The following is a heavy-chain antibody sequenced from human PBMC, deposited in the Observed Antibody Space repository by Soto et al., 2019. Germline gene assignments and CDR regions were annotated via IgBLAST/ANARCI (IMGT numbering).Heavy chain of an antibody. CDR3: ARGGLQDALDV. CDR2: VNNDGTDT. J-gene: IGHJ6*02. CDR1: GFTFSNYW. V-gene: IGHV3-74*03. Sequence: EVQLVESGGGLVQPGGSLRLSCAASGFTFSNYWMYWVRQAPGKGLVWVSRVNNDGTDTTHADSVKGRFTISRDNAEITLYPQMNSLRAELTAGYYCARGGLQDALDVWGQGSTVTVSS. D-gene: IGHD2-21*01.